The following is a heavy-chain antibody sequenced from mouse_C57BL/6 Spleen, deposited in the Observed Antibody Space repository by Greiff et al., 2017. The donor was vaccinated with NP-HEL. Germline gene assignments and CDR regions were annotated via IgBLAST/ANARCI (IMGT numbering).Heavy chain of an antibody. J-gene: IGHJ2*01. CDR2: ISSGSSTI. CDR1: GFTFSDYG. Sequence: EVNVVESGGGLVKPGGSLKLSCAASGFTFSDYGMHWVRQAPEKGLEWVAYISSGSSTIYYADTVKGRFTISRDNAKNTLFLQMTSLRSEDTAMYYCARDLDYYGSSFFDYWGQGTTLTVSS. V-gene: IGHV5-17*01. CDR3: ARDLDYYGSSFFDY. D-gene: IGHD1-1*01.